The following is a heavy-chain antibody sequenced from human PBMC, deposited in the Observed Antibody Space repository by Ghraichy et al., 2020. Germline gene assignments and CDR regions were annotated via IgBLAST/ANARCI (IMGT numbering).Heavy chain of an antibody. J-gene: IGHJ4*02. Sequence: SVKVSCETSGGTFGTYGFSWVRQAPGQGLEWMGGIIPIFAASHYPQKFQGRVTITANSSSSTVYMQLTSLTSEDPAVYFCARNRNSFGGVNIYDSWGQGTLVTVSS. D-gene: IGHD3-16*01. CDR3: ARNRNSFGGVNIYDS. CDR1: GGTFGTYG. CDR2: IIPIFAAS. V-gene: IGHV1-69*06.